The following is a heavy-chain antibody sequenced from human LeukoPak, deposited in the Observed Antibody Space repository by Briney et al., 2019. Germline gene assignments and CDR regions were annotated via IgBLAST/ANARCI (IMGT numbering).Heavy chain of an antibody. V-gene: IGHV3-11*01. CDR2: ISSSGSTK. CDR3: ARDDPYSSNYYMDV. CDR1: GFTFSDYY. Sequence: PGESLRLSCAASGFTFSDYYMTWIRQAPGKGLEWVSYISSSGSTKYYTDSVKGRFTISRDNAKNSLYLQMNSLRDEDTAVYYCARDDPYSSNYYMDVWAKGTTVTVSS. D-gene: IGHD6-19*01. J-gene: IGHJ6*03.